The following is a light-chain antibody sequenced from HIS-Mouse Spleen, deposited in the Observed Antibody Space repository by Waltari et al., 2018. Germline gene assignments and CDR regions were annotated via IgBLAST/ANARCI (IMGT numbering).Light chain of an antibody. V-gene: IGLV1-44*01. CDR3: AAWDDSLNGYV. CDR1: SSNIGSNT. CDR2: SNN. Sequence: QSVLTQPPSASGTPGQRVTISCSGSSSNIGSNTLNWYQQLPGTAPKLLICSNNQRPSRVPDRVSCSKSGTSASLTISGLQSEDEADYYCAAWDDSLNGYVFGTGTKVTVL. J-gene: IGLJ1*01.